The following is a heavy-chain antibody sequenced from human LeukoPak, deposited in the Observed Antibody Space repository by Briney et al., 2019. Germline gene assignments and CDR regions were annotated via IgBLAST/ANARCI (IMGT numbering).Heavy chain of an antibody. CDR1: GFTFSSYG. V-gene: IGHV3-30*18. D-gene: IGHD5-24*01. CDR3: AQVGDAYEELDY. Sequence: PGRSLRLSCAASGFTFSSYGMHWVRQAPGKGLEWVAVISYDGSNKYYADSVKGRFTISRDNSKNTLYLQMNSLRAEDTAVYYCAQVGDAYEELDYWGQGTLVTVSS. J-gene: IGHJ4*02. CDR2: ISYDGSNK.